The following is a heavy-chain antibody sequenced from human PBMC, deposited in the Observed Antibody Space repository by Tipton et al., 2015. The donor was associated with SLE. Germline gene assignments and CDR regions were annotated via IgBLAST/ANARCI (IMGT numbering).Heavy chain of an antibody. Sequence: TLSLTCTVSGGSISSHYWSWIRQPPGKGLEWIGYIYNSGSINYNPSLKSRVTISVDTSKNQFSLKLSSVTAADTAVYYCARSSSGWYGAFDIWGQGTMVTVSS. D-gene: IGHD6-19*01. CDR1: GGSISSHY. V-gene: IGHV4-59*11. CDR2: IYNSGSI. CDR3: ARSSSGWYGAFDI. J-gene: IGHJ3*02.